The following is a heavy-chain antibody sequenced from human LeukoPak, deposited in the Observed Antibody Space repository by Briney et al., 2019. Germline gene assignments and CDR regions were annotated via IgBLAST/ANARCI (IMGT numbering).Heavy chain of an antibody. V-gene: IGHV1-2*02. CDR1: GYTFTGYY. J-gene: IGHJ4*02. D-gene: IGHD2-15*01. CDR3: ARDRYCSGGICYFTGDY. CDR2: INPNSGGT. Sequence: ASVKVSCKASGYTFTGYYMHWVRQAPGQGLEWMGWINPNSGGTYSAQKFQGRVTMTRDTSISTAYMELSRLRSDDTAVYYCARDRYCSGGICYFTGDYWGQGTLVTVSS.